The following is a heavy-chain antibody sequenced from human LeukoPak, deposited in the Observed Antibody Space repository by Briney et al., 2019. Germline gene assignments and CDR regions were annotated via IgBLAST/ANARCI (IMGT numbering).Heavy chain of an antibody. D-gene: IGHD3-9*01. CDR1: GGSISSYY. Sequence: SETLPLTCTVSGGSISSYYWSWIRQPPGKGLEWIGYIYYSGSTSYNPSLKSRVTISVDTSKNQFSLRLSSVTAADTAVYHCARGFDGHNAFDIWGQGTMVTVSS. V-gene: IGHV4-30-4*08. CDR3: ARGFDGHNAFDI. CDR2: IYYSGST. J-gene: IGHJ3*02.